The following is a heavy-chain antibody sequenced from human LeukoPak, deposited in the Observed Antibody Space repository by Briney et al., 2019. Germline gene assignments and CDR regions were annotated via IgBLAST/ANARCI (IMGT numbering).Heavy chain of an antibody. V-gene: IGHV3-66*04. CDR3: ARRIGPNAFDI. CDR1: GFTVSSNY. CDR2: IYSGGST. D-gene: IGHD2-15*01. Sequence: GGSLRLSCAASGFTVSSNYMSWVRQAPGKGLEWVSVIYSGGSTYYADSVKGRFIISRDNSKNTLYLQTNSLRAEDTAVYYCARRIGPNAFDIWGQGTMVTVFS. J-gene: IGHJ3*02.